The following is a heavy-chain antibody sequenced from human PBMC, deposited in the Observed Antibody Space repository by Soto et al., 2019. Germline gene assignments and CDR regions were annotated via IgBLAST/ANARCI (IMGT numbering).Heavy chain of an antibody. Sequence: QLLESGGGLVQPGGSLRLSCAASGFTFSSYAMSWVRQAPGKGLEWVSAISGSGGSTYYADSVKGRFTISRDNSKNTLHLPMNSLRDEDTAVYYCAKPGRGAGQLYCFDYCGQGTLVTVSS. CDR3: AKPGRGAGQLYCFDY. CDR1: GFTFSSYA. D-gene: IGHD6-13*01. J-gene: IGHJ4*02. CDR2: ISGSGGST. V-gene: IGHV3-23*01.